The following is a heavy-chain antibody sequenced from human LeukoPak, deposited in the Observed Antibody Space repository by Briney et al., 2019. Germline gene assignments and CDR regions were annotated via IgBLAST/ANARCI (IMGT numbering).Heavy chain of an antibody. CDR2: IYYSGAT. V-gene: IGHV4-59*01. D-gene: IGHD5/OR15-5a*01. J-gene: IGHJ4*02. CDR3: SRAGLYAQAGDY. Sequence: SETLSLTCTVSGGSISSYYWSWIRQPPGKGLEWIGYIYYSGATNYNPSLKSRVTISVDTSKNQFSLNMSSVTAADTAVYYCSRAGLYAQAGDYLGQGVLVNV. CDR1: GGSISSYY.